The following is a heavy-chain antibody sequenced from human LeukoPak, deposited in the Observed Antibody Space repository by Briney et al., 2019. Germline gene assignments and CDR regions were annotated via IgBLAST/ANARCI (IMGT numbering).Heavy chain of an antibody. D-gene: IGHD5-12*01. CDR3: ARDAYSGYDF. J-gene: IGHJ4*02. Sequence: GGSLRLSCAASGFTLSTKWMSWVRQAPGKEPEWVANINQDGSEKNSVESMKGRFTISRDNARDSLYLHMNDLRAEDTAIYYCARDAYSGYDFWGQGTLVTVSS. CDR2: INQDGSEK. CDR1: GFTLSTKW. V-gene: IGHV3-7*01.